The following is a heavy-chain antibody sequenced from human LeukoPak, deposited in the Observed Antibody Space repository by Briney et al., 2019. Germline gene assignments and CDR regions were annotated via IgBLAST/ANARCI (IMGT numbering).Heavy chain of an antibody. J-gene: IGHJ4*02. CDR1: GFTFSSYS. V-gene: IGHV3-21*01. Sequence: GGSLRLSCAASGFTFSSYSMNWVRQAPGKGLEWVSSISSSSSYIYYADSVKGRFTISRDNVKNSLYLQMNSLRAEDTAVYSCARGLGYSYGYGIDYWGQGTLVIASS. CDR2: ISSSSSYI. CDR3: ARGLGYSYGYGIDY. D-gene: IGHD5-18*01.